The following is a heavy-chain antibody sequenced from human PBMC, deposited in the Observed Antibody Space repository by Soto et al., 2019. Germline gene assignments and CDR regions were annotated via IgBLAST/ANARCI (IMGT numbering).Heavy chain of an antibody. D-gene: IGHD3-16*01. Sequence: QVQLVESGGGVVQPGRSLRLSCAASGFTFSSYAMHWVRQAPGKGLEWVAVISYDGSNKYYAVSVKGRFTISRDNSKNTLYLQMNSLRAEDTAVYYCARVTAWAFDYWGQGTLVTVSS. CDR2: ISYDGSNK. J-gene: IGHJ4*02. CDR3: ARVTAWAFDY. V-gene: IGHV3-30-3*01. CDR1: GFTFSSYA.